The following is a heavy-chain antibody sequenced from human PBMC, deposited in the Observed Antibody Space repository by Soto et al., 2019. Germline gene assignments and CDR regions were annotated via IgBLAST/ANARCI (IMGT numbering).Heavy chain of an antibody. J-gene: IGHJ5*02. V-gene: IGHV3-7*01. Sequence: EVQLVESGGGLVQPGGSLRLSCAASGFTFSSYWMSWVRQAPGKGLEWVANIKQDGSEKYYVDSVKGRFTISRDNAKNSLYLQMNSLRAEDTAVYYCARVVKVYYDFWSCYRQYNWFDPWGQGNLVTVSS. D-gene: IGHD3-3*01. CDR2: IKQDGSEK. CDR3: ARVVKVYYDFWSCYRQYNWFDP. CDR1: GFTFSSYW.